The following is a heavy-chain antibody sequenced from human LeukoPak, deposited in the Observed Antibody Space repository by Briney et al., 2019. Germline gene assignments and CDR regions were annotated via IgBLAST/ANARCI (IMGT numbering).Heavy chain of an antibody. CDR2: IVGSGGAT. D-gene: IGHD6-19*01. V-gene: IGHV3-23*01. CDR1: GFTFTNYA. J-gene: IGHJ4*02. Sequence: GGSLRLSCAASGFTFTNYAMSWVRQAPGKGLEWASAIVGSGGATFYADSVKGRFTISRDNSKNTVFLQMNSLRAEDTAVYYCAKARLSAGWAYNDYWGPGTLVTVSS. CDR3: AKARLSAGWAYNDY.